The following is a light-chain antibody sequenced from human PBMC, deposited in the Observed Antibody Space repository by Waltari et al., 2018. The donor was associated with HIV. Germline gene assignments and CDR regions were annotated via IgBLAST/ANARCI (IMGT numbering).Light chain of an antibody. CDR1: SRDVGSYNL. V-gene: IGLV2-23*01. CDR2: EGS. CDR3: CADAGSSTWV. Sequence: QSALTQPASVSGSPGQSITISCTGTSRDVGSYNLVSWYQQHPGKAPKLMIYEGSKRPVGVSNGFSGSKAGHTASLTISGLQAEEEADYYCCADAGSSTWVFGGGTKLTVL. J-gene: IGLJ3*02.